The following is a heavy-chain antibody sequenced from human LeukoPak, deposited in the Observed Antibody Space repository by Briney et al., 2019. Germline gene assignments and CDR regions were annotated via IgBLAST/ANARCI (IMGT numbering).Heavy chain of an antibody. J-gene: IGHJ6*02. CDR3: AKAPAAATKYYYGMDV. CDR2: ISGSGGAT. Sequence: GGSLRLSCAASGFTFNNYAMSWVRQAPGKGLEWVSAISGSGGATYYADSVKGWFTISRDNSKNTLFLHMNSLRVEDTAVYYCAKAPAAATKYYYGMDVWGQGTTVTVSS. V-gene: IGHV3-23*01. D-gene: IGHD6-13*01. CDR1: GFTFNNYA.